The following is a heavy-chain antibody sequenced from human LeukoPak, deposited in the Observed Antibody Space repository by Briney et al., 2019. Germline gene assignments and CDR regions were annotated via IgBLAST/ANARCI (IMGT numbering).Heavy chain of an antibody. D-gene: IGHD6-19*01. Sequence: GGSLRLSCAASGFTFSSYWMHWVRRAPGKGLVWVSRINSDGSSTRHADSVKGRFTISRDNAKNTLYLQMNSLRAEDTAVYYCARGTPSIAVAGSAVDYWGQGTLVTVSS. CDR3: ARGTPSIAVAGSAVDY. CDR2: INSDGSST. V-gene: IGHV3-74*01. J-gene: IGHJ4*02. CDR1: GFTFSSYW.